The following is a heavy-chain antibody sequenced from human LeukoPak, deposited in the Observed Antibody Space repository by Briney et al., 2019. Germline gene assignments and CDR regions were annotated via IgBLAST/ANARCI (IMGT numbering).Heavy chain of an antibody. CDR2: INPNSGGT. CDR1: GYTFTGYY. V-gene: IGHV1-2*02. J-gene: IGHJ5*02. CDR3: ARDRGWYSLENWFDP. Sequence: GASVTVSCTASGYTFTGYYMHWVRQAPGQGLEWMGWINPNSGGTNYAQKFQGRVTMTRDTSISTVYMELSRLRSDDTAVYYCARDRGWYSLENWFDPWGQGTLVTVSS. D-gene: IGHD6-19*01.